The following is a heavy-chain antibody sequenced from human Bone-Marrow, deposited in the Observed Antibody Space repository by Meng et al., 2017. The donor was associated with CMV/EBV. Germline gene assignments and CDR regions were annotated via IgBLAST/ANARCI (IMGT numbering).Heavy chain of an antibody. V-gene: IGHV1-8*01. Sequence: ASVKVSCKASGYTFTSYDINWVRQATGQGLEWMGWMNPNSGNTGYAQKFQGRVTMTEDTSTDTAYMELSSLRSEDTAVYYCATAVVVPAAIDYFDYWGQGTLVTVSS. J-gene: IGHJ4*02. CDR3: ATAVVVPAAIDYFDY. D-gene: IGHD2-2*01. CDR1: GYTFTSYD. CDR2: MNPNSGNT.